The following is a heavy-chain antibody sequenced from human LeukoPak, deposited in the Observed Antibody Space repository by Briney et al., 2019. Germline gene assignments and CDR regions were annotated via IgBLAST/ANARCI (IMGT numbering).Heavy chain of an antibody. V-gene: IGHV4-61*02. CDR2: VNPSGRT. Sequence: PSQTLSLTCSVSGGSLRSDSYYWSWVRQPAGKGLQWIGRVNPSGRTKYNPSLNSRVAISADTSENQFSLNLTSVTAADTAVYYCARGIFDYGPQYYYYLDVWGKGTTVTVSS. CDR3: ARGIFDYGPQYYYYLDV. J-gene: IGHJ6*03. D-gene: IGHD4/OR15-4a*01. CDR1: GGSLRSDSYY.